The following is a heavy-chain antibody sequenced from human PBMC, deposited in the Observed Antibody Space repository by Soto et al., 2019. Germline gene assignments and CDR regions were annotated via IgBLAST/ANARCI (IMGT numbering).Heavy chain of an antibody. V-gene: IGHV3-30*18. CDR2: ISYDGSNK. Sequence: QVQLVESGGGVVQPGRSLRLSCAASGFTFSSYGMHWVRQAPGKGLEWVAVISYDGSNKYYADSVKGRFTISRDNSKNTLYLQMNRLRAEDTAVYYCAKIKVVTAILLGQYGMDVWGQGTTVTVSS. J-gene: IGHJ6*02. D-gene: IGHD2-21*02. CDR3: AKIKVVTAILLGQYGMDV. CDR1: GFTFSSYG.